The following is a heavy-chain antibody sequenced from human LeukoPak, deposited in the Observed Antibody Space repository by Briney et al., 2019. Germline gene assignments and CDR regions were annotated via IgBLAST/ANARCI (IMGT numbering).Heavy chain of an antibody. J-gene: IGHJ5*02. Sequence: ASVKVSCKASGYIFDIYAMIWVRQAPGQGLELMGWINTNTGNPTYAQGFTGRFVFSLDTSVSTAYLQISSLKAEDTAVYYCARGSMVRGVIFWFDPWGQGTLVTVSS. D-gene: IGHD3-10*01. CDR3: ARGSMVRGVIFWFDP. CDR2: INTNTGNP. V-gene: IGHV7-4-1*02. CDR1: GYIFDIYA.